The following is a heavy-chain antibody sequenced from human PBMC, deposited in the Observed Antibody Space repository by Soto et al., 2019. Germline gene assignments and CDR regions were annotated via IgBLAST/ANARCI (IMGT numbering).Heavy chain of an antibody. D-gene: IGHD3-22*01. V-gene: IGHV3-23*01. CDR1: GITISNYP. CDR2: ISGSGDRT. J-gene: IGHJ1*01. Sequence: EVQLLESGGGLVQPGGSLRLSCAASGITISNYPMNWVRQAPGKGLDWVSGISGSGDRTYYADSAKGRFTISKDISKNSLLLQLDDLGVEDTSVYFCLKDDGGYPSTAPHWGQGTLVTVSS. CDR3: LKDDGGYPSTAPH.